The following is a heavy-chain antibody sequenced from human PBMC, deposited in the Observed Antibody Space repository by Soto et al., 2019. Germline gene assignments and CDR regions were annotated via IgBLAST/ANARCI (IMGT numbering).Heavy chain of an antibody. Sequence: PGGSLRLSCAASGFTFSSYAMHWVRQAPGKGLEWVAVISYDGSNKYYADSVKGRFTISRDNSKNTLYLQMNSLRAEDTAVYYCARVGGGESSSWYSTTLDYWGQGTLVTVSS. V-gene: IGHV3-30-3*01. CDR3: ARVGGGESSSWYSTTLDY. CDR1: GFTFSSYA. CDR2: ISYDGSNK. D-gene: IGHD6-13*01. J-gene: IGHJ4*02.